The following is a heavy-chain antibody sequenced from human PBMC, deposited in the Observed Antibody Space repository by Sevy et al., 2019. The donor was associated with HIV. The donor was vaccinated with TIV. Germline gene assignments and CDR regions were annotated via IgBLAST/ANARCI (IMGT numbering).Heavy chain of an antibody. CDR1: GFTFSRYA. Sequence: GGSLRLSCAASGFTFSRYAMSWVGQAPGKGLESVSAISGSGGSTYYADSVKGRFTISRDNSKNTLYLQMNSLRAEDTAVYYCAKVGSGKVVAVADYWGQGSLVTVSS. V-gene: IGHV3-23*01. J-gene: IGHJ4*02. CDR3: AKVGSGKVVAVADY. CDR2: ISGSGGST. D-gene: IGHD2-15*01.